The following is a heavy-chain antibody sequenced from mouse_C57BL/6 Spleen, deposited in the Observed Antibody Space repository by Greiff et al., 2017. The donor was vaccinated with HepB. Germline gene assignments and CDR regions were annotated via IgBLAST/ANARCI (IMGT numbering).Heavy chain of an antibody. CDR3: ARSLIEDY. CDR1: GYAFSSSW. V-gene: IGHV1-82*01. J-gene: IGHJ2*01. Sequence: QVQLQQSGPELVKPGASVKISCKASGYAFSSSWMNWVKQSPGKGLEWIGRIYPGDGDTNYNGKFKGKATLTADKSSSTAYLHLSSLTSEDSSVYSCARSLIEDYWGQGTTLTVSS. CDR2: IYPGDGDT.